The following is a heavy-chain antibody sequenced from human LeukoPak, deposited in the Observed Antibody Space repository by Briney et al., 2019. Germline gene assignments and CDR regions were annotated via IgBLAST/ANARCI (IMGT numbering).Heavy chain of an antibody. V-gene: IGHV5-51*01. CDR1: GYNFTDHW. CDR3: ARGYGSGYHHDL. J-gene: IGHJ4*02. CDR2: IFPFDSDT. Sequence: GESLKISCKVSGYNFTDHWIGWVRQMPGEGLEWMGIIFPFDSDTRYSQSFQGLVTISADKSISTAYLQWSSLKASDNAMYYCARGYGSGYHHDLWGQGTLVTVSS. D-gene: IGHD3-10*01.